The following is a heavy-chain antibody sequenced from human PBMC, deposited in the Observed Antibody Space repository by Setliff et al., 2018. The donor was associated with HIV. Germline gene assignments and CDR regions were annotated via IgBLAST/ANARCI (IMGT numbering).Heavy chain of an antibody. CDR3: ARERQPAPPSLYYFDY. CDR1: GGSISSGSYY. D-gene: IGHD6-13*01. V-gene: IGHV4-61*09. Sequence: KTSETLSLTCTVSGGSISSGSYYWSWIRQPAGKGLEWIGHIYTSGSTNYNPSLKSRVTISVDTSKNQFSLKLSSVTAADTAVYYCARERQPAPPSLYYFDYWGQGTLVTVSS. J-gene: IGHJ4*02. CDR2: IYTSGST.